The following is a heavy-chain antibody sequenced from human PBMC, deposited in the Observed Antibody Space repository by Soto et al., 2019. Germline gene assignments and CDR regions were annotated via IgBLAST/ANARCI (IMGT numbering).Heavy chain of an antibody. J-gene: IGHJ5*02. D-gene: IGHD4-17*01. CDR1: GGSFSGYY. Sequence: QVQLQQWGAGLLKPSETLSLTCAVYGGSFSGYYWSWIRQPPGKGLEWIGEINHSGSTNYNPSLKSRVTISVDTSKNQCSLKLSSVTAADTAVYYCASHMTTVTPYNWFDPWGQGTLVTVSS. V-gene: IGHV4-34*01. CDR3: ASHMTTVTPYNWFDP. CDR2: INHSGST.